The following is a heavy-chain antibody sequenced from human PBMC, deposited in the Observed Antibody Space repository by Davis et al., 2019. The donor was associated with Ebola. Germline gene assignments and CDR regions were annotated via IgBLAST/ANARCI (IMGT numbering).Heavy chain of an antibody. D-gene: IGHD4-17*01. J-gene: IGHJ4*02. CDR2: LGTSADT. CDR3: AREGLDGDYGTPPAY. CDR1: GFISRSYV. V-gene: IGHV3-23*01. Sequence: GESLKISCAASGFISRSYVMSWVRQAPGKGLEWVSTLGTSADTYYADSVKGRFTISRGSSKNSLYLQMNTLRAEDTAVYYCAREGLDGDYGTPPAYWGQGTLVTVSS.